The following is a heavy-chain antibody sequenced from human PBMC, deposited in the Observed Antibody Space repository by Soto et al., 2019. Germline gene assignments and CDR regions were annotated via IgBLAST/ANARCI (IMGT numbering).Heavy chain of an antibody. Sequence: GESLKIAGKGSVYSFTSYWISWVRQMPGKGLEWMGRIDPSDSYTNYSPSFQGHVTISADKSISTAYLQWSSLKASDTAMYYCARLRVAVAAPDAFDIWGQGTMVTVSS. CDR2: IDPSDSYT. CDR3: ARLRVAVAAPDAFDI. D-gene: IGHD6-19*01. V-gene: IGHV5-10-1*01. J-gene: IGHJ3*02. CDR1: VYSFTSYW.